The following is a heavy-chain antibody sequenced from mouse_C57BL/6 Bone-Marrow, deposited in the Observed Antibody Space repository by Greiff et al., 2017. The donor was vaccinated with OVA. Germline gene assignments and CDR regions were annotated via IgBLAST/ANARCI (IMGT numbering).Heavy chain of an antibody. V-gene: IGHV1-69*01. D-gene: IGHD1-1*01. Sequence: VQLQQPGAELVMPGASVKLSCKASGYTFTSYWMHWVKQRPGQGLAWIGEIDPSDSYTNYNQKFKGKSTLTVDKSSSTAYMQLSSLTSEDSAVYYCARYGYWGQGTTLTVSS. CDR3: ARYGY. CDR2: IDPSDSYT. CDR1: GYTFTSYW. J-gene: IGHJ2*01.